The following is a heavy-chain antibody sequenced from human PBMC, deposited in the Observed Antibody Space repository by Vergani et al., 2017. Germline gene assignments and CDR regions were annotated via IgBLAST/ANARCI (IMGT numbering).Heavy chain of an antibody. Sequence: QLQLQESGPGLVKPSETLSLTCTVSGGSISSSSYYWGWIRQPPGKGLEWIGSIYYSGSTYYNPSLKSRVTISVDTSKNQFSLKLSSVTAADTAVYYCARASPPLSWWELRSPSGYYYGMDVWGQGTTVTVSS. CDR3: ARASPPLSWWELRSPSGYYYGMDV. CDR2: IYYSGST. D-gene: IGHD1-26*01. J-gene: IGHJ6*02. V-gene: IGHV4-39*01. CDR1: GGSISSSSYY.